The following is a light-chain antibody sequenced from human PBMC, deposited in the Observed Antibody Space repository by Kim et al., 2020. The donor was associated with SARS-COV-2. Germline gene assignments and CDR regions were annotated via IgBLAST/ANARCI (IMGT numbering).Light chain of an antibody. V-gene: IGLV2-14*03. J-gene: IGLJ2*01. Sequence: GQSIPISCTGSNSDVGGYNYVSWYQQYPDKVPRLMIYDVTNRPSGVSNRFSGSKSGNTASLTISGLRAEDEAVYYCSSYSSSSTLVFGGGTQLTVL. CDR3: SSYSSSSTLV. CDR2: DVT. CDR1: NSDVGGYNY.